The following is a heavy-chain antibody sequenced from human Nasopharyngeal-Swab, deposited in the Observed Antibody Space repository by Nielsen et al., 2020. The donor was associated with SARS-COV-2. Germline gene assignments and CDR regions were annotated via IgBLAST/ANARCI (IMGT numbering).Heavy chain of an antibody. V-gene: IGHV4-39*07. CDR3: VRDESGDYLGLPFDS. J-gene: IGHJ4*02. CDR1: GDSISRSDDY. CDR2: VFYTGT. Sequence: SETLSLTCTVSGDSISRSDDYWGWTRQSPEKGLQWIGTVFYTGTYYNPSLQSRVTISVDTSKNQFSLKLTSVTAADTAVYYCVRDESGDYLGLPFDSWGPGTLVTVSS. D-gene: IGHD4-17*01.